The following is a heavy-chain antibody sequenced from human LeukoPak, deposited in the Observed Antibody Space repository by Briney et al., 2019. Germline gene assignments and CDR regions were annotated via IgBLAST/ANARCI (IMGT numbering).Heavy chain of an antibody. CDR1: GGPISSYY. V-gene: IGHV4-4*07. J-gene: IGHJ3*02. Sequence: PSETLSLTCTVSGGPISSYYWSWIRQPAGKGLEWIGRIYTSGSTNYNPSLKSRVTMSVDTSKNQFSLKLSSVTAADTAVYYCARTQFGGYSYVQRGAFDIWGQGTMSPSLQ. CDR2: IYTSGST. D-gene: IGHD5-18*01. CDR3: ARTQFGGYSYVQRGAFDI.